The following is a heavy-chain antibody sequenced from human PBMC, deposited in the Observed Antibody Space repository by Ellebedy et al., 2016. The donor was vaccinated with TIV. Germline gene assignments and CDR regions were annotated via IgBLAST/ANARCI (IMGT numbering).Heavy chain of an antibody. V-gene: IGHV4-4*02. CDR2: IYHSGRN. CDR3: ARDPRIVATITIPYYYGMDV. Sequence: SETLSLTXAVSGGSISSSNWWSWVRQPPGKGLEWIGEIYHSGRNNYNPSLKSRVTISVDKSKNQFSLKLNSVTPEDTAVYYCARDPRIVATITIPYYYGMDVWGQGTTVTVSS. CDR1: GGSISSSNW. J-gene: IGHJ6*02. D-gene: IGHD5-12*01.